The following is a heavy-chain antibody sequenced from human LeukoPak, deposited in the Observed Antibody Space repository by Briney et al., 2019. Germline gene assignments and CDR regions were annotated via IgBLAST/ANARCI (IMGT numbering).Heavy chain of an antibody. Sequence: PSETLSLTCTVSGGSISSYYWSWIRQPPGKGLEWIGYIYYSGSTNYSPSLKSRVTISVDTSKNQFSPKLSSVTAADTAVYYCARVTSRPGAYGDHFDYWGQGTLVTVSS. CDR3: ARVTSRPGAYGDHFDY. V-gene: IGHV4-59*01. J-gene: IGHJ4*02. CDR2: IYYSGST. D-gene: IGHD4-17*01. CDR1: GGSISSYY.